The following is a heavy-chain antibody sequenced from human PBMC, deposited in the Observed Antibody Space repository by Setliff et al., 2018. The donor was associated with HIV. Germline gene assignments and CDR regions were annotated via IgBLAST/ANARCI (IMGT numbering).Heavy chain of an antibody. CDR3: ARRIDDSGSFPDKNWFDT. D-gene: IGHD3-10*01. V-gene: IGHV4-4*09. Sequence: KLPETLSLTCTVSGDSISSYSWNWIRQSPGGGLEWIGFIFSSGSTKYNPSLQSRVTMSIDTSKNQFSLRLTSVTAAYTAVYYCARRIDDSGSFPDKNWFDTWGQGSLVTVSS. CDR2: IFSSGST. J-gene: IGHJ5*02. CDR1: GDSISSYS.